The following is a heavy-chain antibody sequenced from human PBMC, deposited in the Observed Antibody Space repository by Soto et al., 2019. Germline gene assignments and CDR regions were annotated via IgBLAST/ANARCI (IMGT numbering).Heavy chain of an antibody. V-gene: IGHV4-59*11. Sequence: SETLSLTCRVSGVSLTSHYWTWIRQSPGKGLEWIGYIYYSGSTNYSPSLKSRLTMSIDTPSNQFSLNLSSVTAADTAIYYCARLRDRSGTASIYNGMDVWGPGTMVTVSS. CDR2: IYYSGST. CDR1: GVSLTSHY. CDR3: ARLRDRSGTASIYNGMDV. D-gene: IGHD3-22*01. J-gene: IGHJ6*02.